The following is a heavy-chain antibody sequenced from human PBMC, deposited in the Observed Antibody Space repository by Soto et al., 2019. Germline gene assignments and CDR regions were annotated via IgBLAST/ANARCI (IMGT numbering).Heavy chain of an antibody. J-gene: IGHJ5*01. CDR2: INRDANDI. D-gene: IGHD3-10*01. CDR3: AREVPHNWYDS. V-gene: IGHV3-74*01. CDR1: RFAFGDYW. Sequence: EVQLVESGGGLVQPRGSLRLSCEASRFAFGDYWMHWVRQAPGKGLVWVSRINRDANDIIYADSVKGRFTASRDNAKNMVFLQMNRRRVEDTAVYYGAREVPHNWYDSWGPGTLVNVSS.